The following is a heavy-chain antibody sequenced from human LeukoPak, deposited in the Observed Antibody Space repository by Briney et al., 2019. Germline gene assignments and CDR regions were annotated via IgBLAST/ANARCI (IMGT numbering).Heavy chain of an antibody. CDR2: IYPGDSDT. CDR1: GYNFTSYW. CDR3: ARRAQVQFIYYYDMDV. V-gene: IGHV5-51*01. Sequence: GESLKISCKGSGYNFTSYWIGWVRQMPGKGLEWMGIIYPGDSDTRYSPSFQGQVTISADKYISTAYLQWSSLKASDTAMYYCARRAQVQFIYYYDMDVWGQGTTVTVSS. J-gene: IGHJ6*02. D-gene: IGHD4/OR15-4a*01.